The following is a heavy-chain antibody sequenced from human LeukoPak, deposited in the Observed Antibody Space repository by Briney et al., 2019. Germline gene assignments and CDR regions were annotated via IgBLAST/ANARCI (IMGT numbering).Heavy chain of an antibody. Sequence: PGGSLRLSCAASGFRFSGHYMSWIRQAPGKGLEWISYITNSGDFVNYADSVKGRFTISRDNAKNSLYLQMNCLRAEDTAVYYCAREARATPDFWGQGTVVTVSS. D-gene: IGHD1-26*01. CDR3: AREARATPDF. V-gene: IGHV3-11*01. J-gene: IGHJ4*02. CDR1: GFRFSGHY. CDR2: ITNSGDFV.